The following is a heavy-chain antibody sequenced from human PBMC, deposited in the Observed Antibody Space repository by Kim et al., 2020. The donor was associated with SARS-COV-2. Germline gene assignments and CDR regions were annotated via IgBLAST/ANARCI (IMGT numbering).Heavy chain of an antibody. D-gene: IGHD3-10*01. CDR3: ARLSWTYYYYGMDV. Sequence: GGSLRLSCAASGFTVSSNYMSWVRQAPGKGLEWVSVIYSGGSTYYADSVKGRFTISRHNSKNTLYLQMNSLRAEDTAVYYCARLSWTYYYYGMDVWGQGTTVTVSS. CDR1: GFTVSSNY. J-gene: IGHJ6*02. V-gene: IGHV3-53*04. CDR2: IYSGGST.